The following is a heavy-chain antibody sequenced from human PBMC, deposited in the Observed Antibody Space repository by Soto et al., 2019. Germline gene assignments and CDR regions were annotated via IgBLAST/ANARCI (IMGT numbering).Heavy chain of an antibody. V-gene: IGHV4-31*03. D-gene: IGHD6-13*01. CDR1: GGSISSGGYY. Sequence: QVQLQESGPGLVKPSQTLSLTCTVSGGSISSGGYYWSWIRQHPGKGLEWIGYTYYSGNTYYNPSLKSRVTVSVDTSKNQFSLQLSSVTAADTAVYYCARLIVGAAGTTGWFDPWGQGTLVTVSS. CDR2: TYYSGNT. CDR3: ARLIVGAAGTTGWFDP. J-gene: IGHJ5*02.